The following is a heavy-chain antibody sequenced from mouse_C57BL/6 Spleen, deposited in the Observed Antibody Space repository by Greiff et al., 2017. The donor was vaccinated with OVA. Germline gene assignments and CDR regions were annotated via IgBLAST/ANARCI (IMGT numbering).Heavy chain of an antibody. CDR2: IRSKSNNYAT. CDR3: VSLAYPGAY. D-gene: IGHD2-10*01. V-gene: IGHV10-1*01. J-gene: IGHJ3*01. CDR1: GFSFNTYA. Sequence: DVKLVESGGGLVQPKGSLKLSCAASGFSFNTYAMNWVRQAPGKGLEWVARIRSKSNNYATYYADSVKDRFTISRDDSESMLYLQMNNLKTEDTAMYYCVSLAYPGAYWGQGTLVTVSA.